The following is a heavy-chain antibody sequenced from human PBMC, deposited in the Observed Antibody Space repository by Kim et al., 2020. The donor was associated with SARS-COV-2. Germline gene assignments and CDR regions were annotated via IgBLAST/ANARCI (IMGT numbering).Heavy chain of an antibody. CDR1: GFTFSSYG. D-gene: IGHD3-16*01. V-gene: IGHV3-30*18. CDR2: ISYDGSNK. CDR3: AKDPWGEALAAPDADY. J-gene: IGHJ4*02. Sequence: GGSLRLSCAASGFTFSSYGMHWVRQAPGKGLEWVAVISYDGSNKYYADSVKGRFTISRDNSKNTLYLQMNSLRAEDTAVYYCAKDPWGEALAAPDADYWGQGTLVTVSS.